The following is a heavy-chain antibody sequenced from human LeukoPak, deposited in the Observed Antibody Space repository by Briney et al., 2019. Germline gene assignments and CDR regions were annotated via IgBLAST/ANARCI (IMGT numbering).Heavy chain of an antibody. J-gene: IGHJ3*02. CDR3: AKDLGAQQWLVELYAFDI. CDR1: GFTFSSYG. D-gene: IGHD6-19*01. CDR2: IRYDGSNK. V-gene: IGHV3-30*02. Sequence: GGSLRLSCAASGFTFSSYGMHWVRQAPGKGLEWVAFIRYDGSNKYYADSVKGRFTISRDNSKNTLYLQMNSLRAEDTAVYYWAKDLGAQQWLVELYAFDIWGQGTMVTVSS.